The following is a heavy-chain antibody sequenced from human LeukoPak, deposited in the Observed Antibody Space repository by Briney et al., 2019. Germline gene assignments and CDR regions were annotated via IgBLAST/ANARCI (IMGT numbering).Heavy chain of an antibody. V-gene: IGHV3-23*01. CDR1: GFTFSSYS. CDR3: ARAAMVRGVDYFDY. CDR2: ISGSATST. J-gene: IGHJ4*02. Sequence: TGGSLRLSCAASGFTFSSYSMTWVRQAPGKGLEWVSDISGSATSTYYADSVKGRFTISRDNFKNTLYLQVNSLRAGDTAVYYCARAAMVRGVDYFDYWGQGTLVTVSS. D-gene: IGHD3-10*01.